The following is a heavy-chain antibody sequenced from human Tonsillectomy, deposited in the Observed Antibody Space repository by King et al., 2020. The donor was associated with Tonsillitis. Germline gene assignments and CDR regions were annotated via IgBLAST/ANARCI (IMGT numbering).Heavy chain of an antibody. Sequence: VQLQESGPGLVKPSETLSLTCTVSGGSISSYYWSWIRQPPGKGLEWIGYIYYSGSTNYNPSLKSRVTISVDTSKNQFSLKLSSVTAADTAVYYCARTEFRMSWGLDETGRFDPWGQGTLVTVSS. D-gene: IGHD3-16*01. V-gene: IGHV4-59*08. J-gene: IGHJ5*02. CDR2: IYYSGST. CDR1: GGSISSYY. CDR3: ARTEFRMSWGLDETGRFDP.